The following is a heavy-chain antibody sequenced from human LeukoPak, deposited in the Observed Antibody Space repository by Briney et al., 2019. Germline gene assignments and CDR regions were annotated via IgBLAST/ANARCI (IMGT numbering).Heavy chain of an antibody. CDR3: ARDRGAAAGYYFDY. V-gene: IGHV4-59*01. CDR2: IYYSGST. Sequence: SETLSLTCIVSGGSISSYYWSWIRQPPGKGLEWIGYIYYSGSTNYNPSLKSRVTISVDTSKNQFSLKLSSVTAADTAVYYCARDRGAAAGYYFDYWGQGTLVTVSA. J-gene: IGHJ4*02. D-gene: IGHD6-13*01. CDR1: GGSISSYY.